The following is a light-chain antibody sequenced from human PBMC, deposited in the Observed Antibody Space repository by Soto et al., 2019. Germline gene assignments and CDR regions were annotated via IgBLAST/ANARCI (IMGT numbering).Light chain of an antibody. CDR3: SSYTSGSPYV. CDR2: DVS. V-gene: IGLV2-14*01. CDR1: SSDVGGYNY. Sequence: QSVLTQPASVSGSPGQSITISCTGTSSDVGGYNYVSWYQQHPGKAPKLMIYDVSNRPSGVSNRFSGSKSGNTASLTISGRQTEDEADYYCSSYTSGSPYVFGTGTKLTVL. J-gene: IGLJ1*01.